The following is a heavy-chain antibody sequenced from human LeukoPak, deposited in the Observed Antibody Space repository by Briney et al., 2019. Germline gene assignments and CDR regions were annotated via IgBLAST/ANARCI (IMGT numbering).Heavy chain of an antibody. V-gene: IGHV1-18*01. CDR3: ARSDISIVRGAMV. CDR2: ISGYNGNT. J-gene: IGHJ4*02. Sequence: GASVKVSCKASGYTFTTYGISWVRQAPGQGLEWMGWISGYNGNTNYAQKFQGRITMTTETSTSTAYMELRSLRSDDTAVYYCARSDISIVRGAMVWGKGTLVIVSS. CDR1: GYTFTTYG. D-gene: IGHD3-10*01.